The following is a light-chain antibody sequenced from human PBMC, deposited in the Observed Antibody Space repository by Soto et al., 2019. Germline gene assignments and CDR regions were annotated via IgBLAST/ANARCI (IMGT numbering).Light chain of an antibody. CDR2: SNY. CDR1: SSNIGSKT. V-gene: IGLV1-44*01. J-gene: IGLJ1*01. CDR3: AAWDASLNGYV. Sequence: QSALPQPPSASGTPGQGVTITCSGSSSNIGSKTVNWYQQLPGTAPKLLIYSNYQRPSGVPDRFSGSKSGTSASLAISGLQSEDEAHYYCAAWDASLNGYVFGTGTKVTVL.